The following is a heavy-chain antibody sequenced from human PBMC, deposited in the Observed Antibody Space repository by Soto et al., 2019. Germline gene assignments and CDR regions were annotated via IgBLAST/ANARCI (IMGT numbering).Heavy chain of an antibody. V-gene: IGHV1-58*01. D-gene: IGHD4-4*01. CDR2: IVVGSGNT. Sequence: SVKVSCKASGFTFTSSAVQWVRQARGQRLEWIGWIVVGSGNTNYAQKFQERVTITRDMSTSTAYMELSSLRSEDTAIYFCARLGSLLQPLDYWGQGTPVTVSS. J-gene: IGHJ4*02. CDR1: GFTFTSSA. CDR3: ARLGSLLQPLDY.